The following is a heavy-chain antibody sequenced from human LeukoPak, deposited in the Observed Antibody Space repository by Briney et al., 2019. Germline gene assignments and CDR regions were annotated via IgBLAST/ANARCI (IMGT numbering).Heavy chain of an antibody. CDR1: GFTFSSYW. J-gene: IGHJ4*02. CDR2: IKQDGSEK. Sequence: PGGSLRLSCAASGFTFSSYWMSWVRQAPRKGLEWVANIKQDGSEKYYVDSVKGRFTISRDNAKNSLYLQMNSLRAEDTAVYYCAKDALRYCSGGSCYHFDYWGQGTLVTVSS. D-gene: IGHD2-15*01. V-gene: IGHV3-7*01. CDR3: AKDALRYCSGGSCYHFDY.